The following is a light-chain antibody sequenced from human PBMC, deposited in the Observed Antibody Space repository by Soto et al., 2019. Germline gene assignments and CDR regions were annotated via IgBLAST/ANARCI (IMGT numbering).Light chain of an antibody. V-gene: IGKV1-39*01. CDR1: QSISSY. CDR2: AAS. Sequence: DIQMTQSPSSLSASVGDRVTITCRASQSISSYLNWYQQKPGKAPKXRIEAASSLQRGGPSRVSGSGSGTDVTLTSSSLQPEDFATYDCQQSYSTPRTFGQGTKVDIK. J-gene: IGKJ1*01. CDR3: QQSYSTPRT.